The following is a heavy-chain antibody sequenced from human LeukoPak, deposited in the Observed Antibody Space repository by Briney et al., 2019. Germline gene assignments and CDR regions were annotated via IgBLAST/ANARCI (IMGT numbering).Heavy chain of an antibody. D-gene: IGHD2-2*02. CDR1: GFNFIDNS. CDR2: ISSGNTYI. J-gene: IGHJ4*02. Sequence: GGSLRLSCVGSGFNFIDNSMHWVRQAPGKGLEWVSSISSGNTYIHYSDPVEGRFTISRDNAKNSLFLQMNNLRADDTAVYFCARGYCSGTSCYIFDSWGQGTRVTVSS. CDR3: ARGYCSGTSCYIFDS. V-gene: IGHV3-21*01.